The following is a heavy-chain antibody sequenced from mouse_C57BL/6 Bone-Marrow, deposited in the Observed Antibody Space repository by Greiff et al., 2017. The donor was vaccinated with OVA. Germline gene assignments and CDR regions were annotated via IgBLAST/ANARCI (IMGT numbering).Heavy chain of an antibody. J-gene: IGHJ2*01. CDR3: ERYKGRVAVDYFDY. D-gene: IGHD1-1*01. CDR1: GFTFTNYY. CDR2: IRNKPNGSTT. Sequence: EVMLVESGGGLVQPGDSLSLSCAASGFTFTNYYMSWVRQPPGKALEWLAFIRNKPNGSTTEYSASVKGRFTISRDNSQSILYLQMNALRAEDSATYYGERYKGRVAVDYFDYWGQGTALTVSS. V-gene: IGHV7-3*01.